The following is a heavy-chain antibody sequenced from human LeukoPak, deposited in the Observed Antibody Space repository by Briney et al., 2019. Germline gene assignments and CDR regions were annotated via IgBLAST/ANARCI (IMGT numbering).Heavy chain of an antibody. J-gene: IGHJ4*02. V-gene: IGHV3-30*18. D-gene: IGHD2-2*01. CDR2: ISYDGSNK. CDR3: AQDFKSDSTPTLLPVY. Sequence: GGSLRLSCAASGFSISSYGMHWVRQAPGKGLEWVAVISYDGSNKYYADSVKGRFTISRDNSKNTLYLQMNSLRAEETAVYYCAQDFKSDSTPTLLPVYWGQGTLVTVSS. CDR1: GFSISSYG.